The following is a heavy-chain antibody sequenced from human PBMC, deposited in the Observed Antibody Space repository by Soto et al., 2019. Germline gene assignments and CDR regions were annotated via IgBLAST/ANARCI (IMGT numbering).Heavy chain of an antibody. J-gene: IGHJ5*02. CDR2: IIPIFGTA. Sequence: QVQLVQSGAEVKKPGSSVKVSCKASGGTFSSYAISWVRQAPGQGLEWMGGIIPIFGTANYAQKIQGRVTISADESTSTAYMELSSLRSEDTAVYYCARVVRYCSSTSCYTGWFDPWGQGTLVSVSS. D-gene: IGHD2-2*02. CDR1: GGTFSSYA. CDR3: ARVVRYCSSTSCYTGWFDP. V-gene: IGHV1-69*01.